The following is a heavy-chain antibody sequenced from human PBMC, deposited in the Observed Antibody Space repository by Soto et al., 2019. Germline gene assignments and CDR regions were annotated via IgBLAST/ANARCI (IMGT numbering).Heavy chain of an antibody. D-gene: IGHD3-10*01. CDR3: ARDSSASATSYSFDY. CDR1: GYKFINHY. V-gene: IGHV1-46*01. Sequence: GASVKVSCNASGYKFINHYIHWVRQAPGVGLEWMGIINPNGGGTDYAQKFQGRVTMTTDTYASTVHMELGSLRSEDTAVYFCARDSSASATSYSFDYWGQGTLVTVSS. J-gene: IGHJ4*02. CDR2: INPNGGGT.